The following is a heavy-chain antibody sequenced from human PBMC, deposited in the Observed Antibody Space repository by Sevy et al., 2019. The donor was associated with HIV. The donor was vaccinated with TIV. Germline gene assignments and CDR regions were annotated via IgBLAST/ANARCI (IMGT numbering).Heavy chain of an antibody. J-gene: IGHJ4*02. D-gene: IGHD2-15*01. V-gene: IGHV1-8*01. CDR3: ARLDGGAMGYKGFDY. CDR2: MNPNSGNT. CDR1: GYTFTSYD. Sequence: ASVKVSCKASGYTFTSYDINWVRQATGQGLEWMGWMNPNSGNTGYAQKFQGRVTMTRNTSISTAYMELSSLRSEETAVYYCARLDGGAMGYKGFDYWGQGTLVTVSS.